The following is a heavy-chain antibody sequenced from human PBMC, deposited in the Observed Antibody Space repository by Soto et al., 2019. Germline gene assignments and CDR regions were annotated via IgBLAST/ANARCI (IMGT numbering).Heavy chain of an antibody. CDR3: ARGALGYCSCGSCDSEDY. CDR2: ISSSGRTI. V-gene: IGHV3-11*01. J-gene: IGHJ4*02. CDR1: GFTFSDYY. Sequence: QVQLVESGGGLVKPGGSLRLSCAASGFTFSDYYMSWIRQAPGKGLVLVSYISSSGRTIYYADSVKGRFTISRDNAKNSPYLQMNSLRAEDTAVYYCARGALGYCSCGSCDSEDYWGQGTMVTVSS. D-gene: IGHD2-15*01.